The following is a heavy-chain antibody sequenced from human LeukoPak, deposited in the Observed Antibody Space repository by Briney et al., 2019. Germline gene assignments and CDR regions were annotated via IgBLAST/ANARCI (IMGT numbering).Heavy chain of an antibody. Sequence: GASVKVSCKASGYTFTDYYMHWMRQAPGQGLEWMGWINPKSGGANSAQKFQGRVTMTRDTSISTAYMELSRLRSDDTAMHYCARDYIAMAGTGFDYWGQGTLVTVSS. CDR1: GYTFTDYY. D-gene: IGHD6-19*01. CDR2: INPKSGGA. V-gene: IGHV1-2*02. CDR3: ARDYIAMAGTGFDY. J-gene: IGHJ4*02.